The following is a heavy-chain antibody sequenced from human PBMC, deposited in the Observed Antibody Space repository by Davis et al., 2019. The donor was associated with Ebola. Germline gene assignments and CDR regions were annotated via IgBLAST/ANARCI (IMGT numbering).Heavy chain of an antibody. CDR3: ARGQWLVPYFDY. D-gene: IGHD6-19*01. V-gene: IGHV4-30-4*08. CDR2: IYYSGST. Sequence: LRLSCTVSGGSISSGGYYWSWIRQHPGKGLEWIGYIYYSGSTYYNPSLKSRVTISVDTSKNQFSLKLSSVTAADTAVYYCARGQWLVPYFDYWGQGTLVTVSS. J-gene: IGHJ4*02. CDR1: GGSISSGGYY.